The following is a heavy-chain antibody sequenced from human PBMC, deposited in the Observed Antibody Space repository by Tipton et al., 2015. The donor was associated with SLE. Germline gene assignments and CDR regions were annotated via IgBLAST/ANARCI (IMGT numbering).Heavy chain of an antibody. CDR2: IRYDGSNK. D-gene: IGHD2-2*01. Sequence: SLRLSCAASGFTFSSYGMHWVRQAPGKGLEWVAFIRYDGSNKYYADSVKGRFTISRDNSKNTLYLQMNSLRAEDTAVYYCARVRRYCSSSICPYYYHGMDVWGQGTTVTVSS. CDR1: GFTFSSYG. V-gene: IGHV3-30*02. CDR3: ARVRRYCSSSICPYYYHGMDV. J-gene: IGHJ6*02.